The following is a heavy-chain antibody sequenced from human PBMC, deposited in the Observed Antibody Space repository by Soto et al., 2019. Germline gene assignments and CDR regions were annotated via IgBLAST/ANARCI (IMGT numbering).Heavy chain of an antibody. CDR3: ARDLRRGYYYYGMDV. CDR2: IYYSGST. V-gene: IGHV4-31*03. Sequence: SETLSLTCTVSGGSISSGGYYWSWIRHHPGKGLEWIGYIYYSGSTYYNPSLKSRVTISVDTSKNQFSLKLSSVTAADTAVYYCARDLRRGYYYYGMDVWGQGTTVTVSS. CDR1: GGSISSGGYY. J-gene: IGHJ6*02. D-gene: IGHD3-16*01.